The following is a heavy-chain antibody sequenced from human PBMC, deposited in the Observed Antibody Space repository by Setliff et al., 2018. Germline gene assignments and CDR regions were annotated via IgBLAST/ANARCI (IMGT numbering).Heavy chain of an antibody. CDR2: IKQDGSET. CDR3: VRDSPYCVNGVCRGY. Sequence: PGGSLRLSCAASGFTFINYWMSWVRQAPGTGLEWLANIKQDGSETFYVDSVKGRFTISRDNAKNSLYLQMNNLRAEDTAVYYCVRDSPYCVNGVCRGYWGQGTQVTVSS. CDR1: GFTFINYW. D-gene: IGHD2-21*01. V-gene: IGHV3-7*03. J-gene: IGHJ4*02.